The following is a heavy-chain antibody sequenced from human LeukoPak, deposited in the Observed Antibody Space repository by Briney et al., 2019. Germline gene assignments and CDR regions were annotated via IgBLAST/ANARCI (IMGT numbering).Heavy chain of an antibody. CDR3: AREVAGTWAFDI. D-gene: IGHD6-19*01. CDR1: GDSVSSNTAA. J-gene: IGHJ3*02. CDR2: TFYRSNWYD. V-gene: IGHV6-1*01. Sequence: SQTLSLTCAISGDSVSSNTAAWNWIRRSPSRGLDWLGRTFYRSNWYDDYAASVKSRITINPDTSKNQFSLHLKSVTPEDTAVYYCAREVAGTWAFDIWGQGTRVTVSS.